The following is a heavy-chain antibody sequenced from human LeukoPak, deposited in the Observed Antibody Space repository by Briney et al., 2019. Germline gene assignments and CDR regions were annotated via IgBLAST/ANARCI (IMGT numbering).Heavy chain of an antibody. Sequence: GRSLRLSCAASGFIFSNYVMHWVRQAPGKGLEWAALISFDGNNQYYAHSVKGRFTISRDYSKNTLYLQMNSLRTEDTAVYYCARDPSSRVTGDFWGQGTLVTVSS. J-gene: IGHJ4*02. D-gene: IGHD3-10*01. V-gene: IGHV3-30-3*01. CDR1: GFIFSNYV. CDR3: ARDPSSRVTGDF. CDR2: ISFDGNNQ.